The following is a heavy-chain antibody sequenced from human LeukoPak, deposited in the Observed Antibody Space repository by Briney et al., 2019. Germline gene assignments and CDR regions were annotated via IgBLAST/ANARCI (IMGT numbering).Heavy chain of an antibody. CDR2: IYSGGST. J-gene: IGHJ4*02. CDR1: NGSISSSTYY. D-gene: IGHD5-24*01. Sequence: ETLSLTCTVSNGSISSSTYYWGWIRQAPGKGLEWVSVIYSGGSTYYADSVKGRFTISRDNSKNTLYLQMNSLRAEDTAVYYCARARRDGYNYYFDYWGQGTLVTVSS. V-gene: IGHV3-53*01. CDR3: ARARRDGYNYYFDY.